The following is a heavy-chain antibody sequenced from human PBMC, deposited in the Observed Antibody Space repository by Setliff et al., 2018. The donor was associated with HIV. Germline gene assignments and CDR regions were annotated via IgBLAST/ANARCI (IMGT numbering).Heavy chain of an antibody. CDR1: GGSINTGSYY. Sequence: SETLSLTCTVSGGSINTGSYYWGWIRQPPGKGLESIGTIYYSGSTNYNPSLKSRVTISVDTSKNQFSLKLSSVTAADTAVYYCARDGPLEGSYRYYYYYMDVWGKGTTVTVSS. CDR2: IYYSGST. CDR3: ARDGPLEGSYRYYYYYMDV. V-gene: IGHV4-61*01. D-gene: IGHD3-10*01. J-gene: IGHJ6*03.